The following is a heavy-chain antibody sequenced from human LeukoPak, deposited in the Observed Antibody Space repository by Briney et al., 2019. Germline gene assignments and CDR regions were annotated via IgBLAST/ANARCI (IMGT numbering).Heavy chain of an antibody. V-gene: IGHV4-61*02. CDR2: IYTSGST. D-gene: IGHD5-18*01. Sequence: PSQTLSLTCTVSGGSISSGSYYWSWIRQPAGKGLEWIGRIYTSGSTNYNPSLKSRVTISVDTSKNQFSLKLSSVTAADTAVYYCARALDTAMVTDYFDYWGQGTLVTVSS. CDR3: ARALDTAMVTDYFDY. J-gene: IGHJ4*02. CDR1: GGSISSGSYY.